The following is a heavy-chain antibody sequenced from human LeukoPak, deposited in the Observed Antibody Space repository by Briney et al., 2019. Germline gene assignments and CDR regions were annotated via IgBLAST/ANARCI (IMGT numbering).Heavy chain of an antibody. CDR1: GFTVSTYW. CDR2: INSDGSST. J-gene: IGHJ4*02. D-gene: IGHD2-2*01. V-gene: IGHV3-74*01. Sequence: GGSLRLSCAASGFTVSTYWMHWVRQAPGKGLVWASRINSDGSSTSYADSVKGRFTISRDNAKNTLYLEMNSLRAEDTAVYYCARPRQCYSTTSCANHFDYWGQGTLVTVSS. CDR3: ARPRQCYSTTSCANHFDY.